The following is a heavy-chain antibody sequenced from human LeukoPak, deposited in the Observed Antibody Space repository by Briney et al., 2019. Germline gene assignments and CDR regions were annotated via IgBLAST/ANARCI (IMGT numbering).Heavy chain of an antibody. CDR2: IYPADSDT. D-gene: IGHD3-22*01. CDR3: ARLFRNYYDSSGRGRLDY. Sequence: PGESLKISCRGSGYTFTNYWIAWVRQMPGKGLERMGIIYPADSDTRYSPSFQGQVTISADKSISTAYLQWSSLKASDTAMYYCARLFRNYYDSSGRGRLDYWGQGTLVTVSS. J-gene: IGHJ4*02. V-gene: IGHV5-51*01. CDR1: GYTFTNYW.